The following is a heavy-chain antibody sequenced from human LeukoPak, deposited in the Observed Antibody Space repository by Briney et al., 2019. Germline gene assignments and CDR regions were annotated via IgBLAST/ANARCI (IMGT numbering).Heavy chain of an antibody. V-gene: IGHV3-43*01. CDR3: AKEGEGGSYYFDY. D-gene: IGHD1-26*01. CDR1: GFTFDDYT. Sequence: GGSLRLSCAASGFTFDDYTMHWVRQAPGKGLEWVSLISWDGGSRYYADSVKGRFTISRDNSKNSLYLQMNSLRNEDTALYYCAKEGEGGSYYFDYWGQGTLVTVSS. J-gene: IGHJ4*02. CDR2: ISWDGGSR.